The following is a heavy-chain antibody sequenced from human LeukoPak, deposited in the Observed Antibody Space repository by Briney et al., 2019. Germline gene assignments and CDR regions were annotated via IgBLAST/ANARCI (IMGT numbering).Heavy chain of an antibody. D-gene: IGHD3-10*01. Sequence: SGTLSLTCAVSGGSISSSNWWSWVRQPPGKGLEWIGEIYHSGSTNYNPSLKSRVTISVDTSKNQFSLKLSSVTAADTAVYYCARDRGAMVRGLYYYYMDVWGKGTTVTVSS. J-gene: IGHJ6*03. CDR3: ARDRGAMVRGLYYYYMDV. CDR1: GGSISSSNW. V-gene: IGHV4-4*02. CDR2: IYHSGST.